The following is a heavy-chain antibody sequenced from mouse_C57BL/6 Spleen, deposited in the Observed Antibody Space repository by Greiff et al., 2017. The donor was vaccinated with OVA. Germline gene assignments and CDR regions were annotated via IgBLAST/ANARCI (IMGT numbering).Heavy chain of an antibody. CDR3: ARKGEDYYGSRDFDY. V-gene: IGHV1-81*01. CDR2: IYPRSGNT. J-gene: IGHJ2*01. Sequence: VKLVESGAELARPGASVKLSCKASGYTFTSYGISWVKQRTGQGLEWIGEIYPRSGNTYYNEKFKGKATLTADKSSSTAYMELRSLTSEDSAVYFCARKGEDYYGSRDFDYWGQGTTLTVSS. CDR1: GYTFTSYG. D-gene: IGHD1-1*01.